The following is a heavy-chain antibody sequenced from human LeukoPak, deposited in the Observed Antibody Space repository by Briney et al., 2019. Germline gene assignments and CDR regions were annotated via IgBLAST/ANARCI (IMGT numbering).Heavy chain of an antibody. D-gene: IGHD1-26*01. CDR3: ASPRVGATAFDI. CDR1: GYSFTTYW. V-gene: IGHV5-51*01. CDR2: INPGDSDT. J-gene: IGHJ3*02. Sequence: GESLKISCKGSGYSFTTYWIGWLRPMPGKGLEYMGIINPGDSDTRYSPSFQGQVTISVDKSSSTAYLQWSSLKASDTAMYYCASPRVGATAFDIWGQGTLVTVSS.